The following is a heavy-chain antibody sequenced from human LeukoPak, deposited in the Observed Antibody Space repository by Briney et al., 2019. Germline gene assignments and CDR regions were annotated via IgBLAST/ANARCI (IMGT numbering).Heavy chain of an antibody. J-gene: IGHJ4*02. CDR2: ISWNSGSI. D-gene: IGHD2-2*01. CDR3: AKEELCSSTSCYPDY. V-gene: IGHV3-9*01. CDR1: GFTFDDYA. Sequence: GGSLRLSCAASGFTFDDYAMHWVRQAPGKGLEWVSGISWNSGSIGYADSVKGRFTISRDNAKNTLYLQMNSLRAEDTAVYYCAKEELCSSTSCYPDYWGQGTLVTVSS.